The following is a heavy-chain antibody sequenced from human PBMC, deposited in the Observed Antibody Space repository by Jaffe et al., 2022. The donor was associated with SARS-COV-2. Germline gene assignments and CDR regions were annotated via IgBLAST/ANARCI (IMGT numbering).Heavy chain of an antibody. Sequence: EVQLVESGGGLVKPGGSLRLSCAASGFTFSSYSMNWVRQAPGKGLEWVSSISSSSSYIYYADSVKGRFTISRDNAKNSLYLQMNSLRAEDTAVYYCARDSLSYYDSSGSCDYWGQGTLVTVSS. CDR2: ISSSSSYI. D-gene: IGHD3-22*01. CDR3: ARDSLSYYDSSGSCDY. V-gene: IGHV3-21*01. J-gene: IGHJ4*02. CDR1: GFTFSSYS.